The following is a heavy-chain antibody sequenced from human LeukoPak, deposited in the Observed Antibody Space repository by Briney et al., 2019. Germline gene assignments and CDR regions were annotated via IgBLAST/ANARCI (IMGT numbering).Heavy chain of an antibody. J-gene: IGHJ5*02. D-gene: IGHD6-19*01. V-gene: IGHV1-2*02. CDR1: GYTFTGNY. CDR3: ARDPFGWYDDNWFDP. Sequence: ASVKVSCNAAGYTFTGNYMHWVRHPHGQGHELMGWINTNSGGTNSAYEFQGRVTMTRARAIGKASLVLRRLRLRDKATSYCARDPFGWYDDNWFDPWGQGTLVSVFS. CDR2: INTNSGGT.